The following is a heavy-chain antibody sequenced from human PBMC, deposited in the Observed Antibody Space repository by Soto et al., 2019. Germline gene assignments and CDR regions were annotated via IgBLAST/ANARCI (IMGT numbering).Heavy chain of an antibody. Sequence: GGSISNSNYYWGWIRQPPGKGLEWIGSIYYSGSTYYNPSLKSRVTIFVDTSKNQFSLKLSSVTAADTALYYCARQGYYGSGSYYKFRWFDPWGQGTLVTVLL. CDR1: GGSISNSNYY. CDR3: ARQGYYGSGSYYKFRWFDP. CDR2: IYYSGST. J-gene: IGHJ5*02. D-gene: IGHD3-10*01. V-gene: IGHV4-39*01.